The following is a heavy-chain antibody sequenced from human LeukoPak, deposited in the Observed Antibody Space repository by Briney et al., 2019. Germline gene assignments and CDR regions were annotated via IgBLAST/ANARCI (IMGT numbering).Heavy chain of an antibody. CDR1: GYTFTGYY. CDR3: ARDFLHYDSSGYSPDYGMDV. D-gene: IGHD3-22*01. CDR2: INPNSGGT. V-gene: IGHV1-2*04. J-gene: IGHJ6*02. Sequence: ASVKVSCKASGYTFTGYYMHWVRQAPGQGLEWMGWINPNSGGTNYAQKFQGWVTMTRDTSISTAYMELSRLRSDDTAVYYCARDFLHYDSSGYSPDYGMDVWGQGTTVTASS.